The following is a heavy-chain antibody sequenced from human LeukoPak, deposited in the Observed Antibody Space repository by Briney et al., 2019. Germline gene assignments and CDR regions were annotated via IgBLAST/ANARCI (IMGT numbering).Heavy chain of an antibody. V-gene: IGHV5-51*01. CDR3: ARSGRGSQFYFDY. CDR2: IYPGDSDT. D-gene: IGHD1-26*01. CDR1: GYSFTSYW. J-gene: IGHJ4*02. Sequence: GESLKISCQGSGYSFTSYWIGWVRQMHGKGLEWMGIIYPGDSDTRYSPSFRGQVTISADKSISTAYLHWSSLKASDTAMYYCARSGRGSQFYFDYWGQGTLVTVSS.